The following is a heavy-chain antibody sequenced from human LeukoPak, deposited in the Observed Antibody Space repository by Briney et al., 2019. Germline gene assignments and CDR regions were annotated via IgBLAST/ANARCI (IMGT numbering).Heavy chain of an antibody. CDR2: INHNGNVN. V-gene: IGHV3-7*03. CDR1: GFTFSSYW. D-gene: IGHD3-16*01. J-gene: IGHJ6*02. CDR3: ARGGGMDV. Sequence: GGSLRLSCAASGFTFSSYWMNWARQAPGKGLEWVACINHNGNVNYYVDSVKGRFTISRDNAKNSLYLQMSNLRAEDTAVYFCARGGGMDVWGQGATVTVSS.